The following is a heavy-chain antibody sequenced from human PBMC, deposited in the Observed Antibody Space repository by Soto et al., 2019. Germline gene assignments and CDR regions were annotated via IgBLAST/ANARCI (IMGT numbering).Heavy chain of an antibody. CDR3: ATNDESSSWTNYYYGMDV. D-gene: IGHD6-13*01. CDR2: ISYDGSNK. J-gene: IGHJ6*02. CDR1: GFTFSSYG. Sequence: GGSLRLSCAASGFTFSSYGMHWVRQAPGKGLEWVAVISYDGSNKYYADSVKGRFTISRDNSKNTLYLQMNSLRAEDTAVYYCATNDESSSWTNYYYGMDVWGQGTTVTVSS. V-gene: IGHV3-30*03.